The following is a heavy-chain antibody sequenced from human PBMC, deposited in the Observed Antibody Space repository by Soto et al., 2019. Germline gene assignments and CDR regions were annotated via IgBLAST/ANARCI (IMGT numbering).Heavy chain of an antibody. J-gene: IGHJ4*02. V-gene: IGHV4-39*01. CDR2: IDYSGTA. D-gene: IGHD1-20*01. CDR3: ARITGRHLDY. Sequence: ASETLSLTCTVSSGSISVTNVFWGWVRQSPGKGLEWIGNIDYSGTAYFSPSLATRVTFHVDTSKNQFSLTLYSVTAADTAVYYCARITGRHLDYWGQGILVTVSS. CDR1: SGSISVTNVF.